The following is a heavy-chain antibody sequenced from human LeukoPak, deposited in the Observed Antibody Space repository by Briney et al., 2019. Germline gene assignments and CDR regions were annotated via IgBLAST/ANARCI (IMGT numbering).Heavy chain of an antibody. D-gene: IGHD3-22*01. V-gene: IGHV3-9*01. CDR2: ISWNSGSI. Sequence: PGGSLRLSCEASGFTFTTYAMTWVRQAPGKGLEWVSGISWNSGSIGYADSVKGRFTISRDNAKNSLYLQMNSLRAEDTALYYCAKDYYYDSSGYWAGGVDYWGQGTLVTVSS. CDR3: AKDYYYDSSGYWAGGVDY. CDR1: GFTFTTYA. J-gene: IGHJ4*02.